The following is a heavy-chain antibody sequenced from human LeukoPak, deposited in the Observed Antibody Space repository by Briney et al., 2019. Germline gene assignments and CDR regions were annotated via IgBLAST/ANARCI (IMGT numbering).Heavy chain of an antibody. CDR1: GGTFSSYA. V-gene: IGHV1-69*05. CDR2: IIPIFGTA. J-gene: IGHJ4*02. D-gene: IGHD3-22*01. CDR3: ARSSGYYYVSYFDH. Sequence: SVKVSCKASGGTFSSYAISWVRQAPGQGLEWMGGIIPIFGTANYAQKFQGRVTITTDESTSTAYMELSSLRPEDTAVYYCARSSGYYYVSYFDHWGQGTLVTVSS.